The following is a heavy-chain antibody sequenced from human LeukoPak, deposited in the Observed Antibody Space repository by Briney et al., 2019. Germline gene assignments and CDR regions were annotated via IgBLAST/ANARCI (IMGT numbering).Heavy chain of an antibody. CDR1: GGSFSGYY. CDR2: INHSGST. V-gene: IGHV4-34*01. CDR3: ARANDILTGYRRKSNYYGMDV. J-gene: IGHJ6*02. Sequence: SETLSLTCAVYGGSFSGYYWSWIRQPPGKGLEWIGEINHSGSTNYNPSLRSRVTISVDTSKNQFSLELSSVTAADTAVYYCARANDILTGYRRKSNYYGMDVWGQGTTVTVSS. D-gene: IGHD3-9*01.